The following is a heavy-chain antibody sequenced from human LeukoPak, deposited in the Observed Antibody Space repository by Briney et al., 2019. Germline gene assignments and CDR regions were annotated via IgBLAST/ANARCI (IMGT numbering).Heavy chain of an antibody. Sequence: TGGSLRLSCAASGFTFSSYWMSWVRQAPGKGLEWVANIKQDGSEKYYVDSVKGRFTISRDNAKNSLYLQMNSLRAEDTAVYYCARDVGSPATLNDYGGNRAYYFDYWGQGTLVTVSS. CDR3: ARDVGSPATLNDYGGNRAYYFDY. V-gene: IGHV3-7*01. D-gene: IGHD4-23*01. J-gene: IGHJ4*02. CDR2: IKQDGSEK. CDR1: GFTFSSYW.